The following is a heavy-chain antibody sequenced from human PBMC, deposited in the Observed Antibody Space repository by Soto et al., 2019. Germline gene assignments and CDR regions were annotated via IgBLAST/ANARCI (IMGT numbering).Heavy chain of an antibody. CDR2: INHSGST. V-gene: IGHV4-34*01. D-gene: IGHD2-8*01. Sequence: SETLSLTCAVYGGSFSGYYWSWIRQPPGKGLEWIGEINHSGSTNYNPSLKSRVTISVDTSKNQFSLKLSSVTAADTAVYYCARVLDAPNWFDPWGQGTLVTVSS. CDR1: GGSFSGYY. CDR3: ARVLDAPNWFDP. J-gene: IGHJ5*02.